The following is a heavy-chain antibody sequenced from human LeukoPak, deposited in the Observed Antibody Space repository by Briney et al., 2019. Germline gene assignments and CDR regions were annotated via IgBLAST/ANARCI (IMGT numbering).Heavy chain of an antibody. J-gene: IGHJ3*02. D-gene: IGHD2-15*01. CDR2: INHSGST. CDR1: GGSFSGYY. CDR3: ARHHYGSGGDAFDI. Sequence: SETLSLTCAVYGGSFSGYYWSWIRQPPGKGLEWIGEINHSGSTNYNPSLKSRVTISVDTSKNHFSLKLSSVTAADTAVYYCARHHYGSGGDAFDIWGQGTMVTVSS. V-gene: IGHV4-34*01.